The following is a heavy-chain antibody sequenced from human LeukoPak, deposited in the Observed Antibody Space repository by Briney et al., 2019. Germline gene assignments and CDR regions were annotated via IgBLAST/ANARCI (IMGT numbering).Heavy chain of an antibody. D-gene: IGHD4-23*01. J-gene: IGHJ4*02. CDR3: ARAREGVVTLYYFDY. CDR2: ISSSSSYI. V-gene: IGHV3-21*01. Sequence: PGGSLRLSCAASGFTFSSYSMNWVGQAPGKGLEWVSSISSSSSYIYYADSVKGRFTISRDNAKNSLYLQMNSLRAEDTAVYYCARAREGVVTLYYFDYWGQGTLVTVSS. CDR1: GFTFSSYS.